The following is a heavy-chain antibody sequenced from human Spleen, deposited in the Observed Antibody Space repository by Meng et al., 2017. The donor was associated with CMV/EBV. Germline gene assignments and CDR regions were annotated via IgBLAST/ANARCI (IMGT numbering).Heavy chain of an antibody. J-gene: IGHJ6*02. CDR3: ARVIQAAAAGRVRVGYYYYGMDV. Sequence: GESLKISCAASGFTFSSYEMNWVRQAPGKGLEWVSYISSSGSTIYYADSVKGRFTISRDNAKNSLYLQMNSLRAEDTAVYYCARVIQAAAAGRVRVGYYYYGMDVWGQGTTVTVSS. D-gene: IGHD6-13*01. CDR1: GFTFSSYE. CDR2: ISSSGSTI. V-gene: IGHV3-48*03.